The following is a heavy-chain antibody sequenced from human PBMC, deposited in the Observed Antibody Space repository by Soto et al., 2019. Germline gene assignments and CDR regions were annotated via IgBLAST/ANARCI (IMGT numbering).Heavy chain of an antibody. CDR3: ARGKRVPAATSNHYYYGMDV. D-gene: IGHD2-2*01. J-gene: IGHJ6*04. CDR1: GGSFSGYY. CDR2: INHSGST. Sequence: PPETLCLTCAVYGGSFSGYYWSWIRQPPGKGLEWIGEINHSGSTNYNPSLKSRVTISVETSKNQFSLKLSSVTAADTAVYYCARGKRVPAATSNHYYYGMDVWGKGPTVTVS. V-gene: IGHV4-34*01.